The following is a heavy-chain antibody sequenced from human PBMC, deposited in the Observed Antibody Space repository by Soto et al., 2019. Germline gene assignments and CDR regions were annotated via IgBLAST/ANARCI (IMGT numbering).Heavy chain of an antibody. CDR1: GFTFSSYA. J-gene: IGHJ4*02. Sequence: PGGSLRLSCAASGFTFSSYAMHWVRQAPGKGLEYVSAISSNGGSTYYANSVKGRFTISRDNSKNTLYLQMGSLRAEDMAVYYCARESSGYSSYFDYWGQGTLVTVSS. D-gene: IGHD5-12*01. CDR2: ISSNGGST. V-gene: IGHV3-64*01. CDR3: ARESSGYSSYFDY.